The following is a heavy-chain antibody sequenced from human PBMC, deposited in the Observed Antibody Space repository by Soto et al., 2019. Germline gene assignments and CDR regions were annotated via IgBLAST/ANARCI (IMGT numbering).Heavy chain of an antibody. D-gene: IGHD3-16*01. CDR2: ISASGGST. CDR1: GFTFNNYA. J-gene: IGHJ4*02. Sequence: EVQLLDSGGGLVQPGGSLRLSCAASGFTFNNYAMSWVRQAPGKGLEWVSSISASGGSTNYADSVKGRFTISRDNSENTVHLQMNILRAEDTAVYYCVKTRLAGGFDYWGQGSLVTVSS. V-gene: IGHV3-23*01. CDR3: VKTRLAGGFDY.